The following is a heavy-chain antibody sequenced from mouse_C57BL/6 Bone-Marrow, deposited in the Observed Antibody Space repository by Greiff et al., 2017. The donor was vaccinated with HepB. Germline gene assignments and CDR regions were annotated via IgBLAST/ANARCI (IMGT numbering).Heavy chain of an antibody. V-gene: IGHV1-66*01. J-gene: IGHJ1*03. Sequence: QVQLKQSGPELVKPGASVKISCKASGYSFTSYYIHWVKQRPGQGLEWIGWIYPGSGNTKYNEKFKGKATLTADTSSSTAYMQLSSLTSEDSAVYYCARYYGSSYFDVWGTGTTVTVSS. CDR3: ARYYGSSYFDV. D-gene: IGHD1-1*01. CDR1: GYSFTSYY. CDR2: IYPGSGNT.